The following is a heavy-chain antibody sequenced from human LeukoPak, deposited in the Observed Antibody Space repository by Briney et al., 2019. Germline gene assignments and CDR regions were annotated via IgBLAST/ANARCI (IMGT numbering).Heavy chain of an antibody. J-gene: IGHJ4*02. CDR2: ISSNGRGT. Sequence: GGSLRLSCAASGFTFSSSSMHWVRQAPGKGLEYVSGISSNGRGTYSANSVKGRFTISRDNSKNTLYLQMGSLRPEDMAVYYCARAPGRMTTVGNFDYWGQGTLVTVSS. D-gene: IGHD4-23*01. V-gene: IGHV3-64*01. CDR3: ARAPGRMTTVGNFDY. CDR1: GFTFSSSS.